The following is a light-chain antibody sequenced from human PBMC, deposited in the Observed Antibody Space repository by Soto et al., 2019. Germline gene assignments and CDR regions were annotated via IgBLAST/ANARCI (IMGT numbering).Light chain of an antibody. CDR1: QSVNGNY. Sequence: EIVLTQSPGTLSLSPGERATLSCRASQSVNGNYLTWYQQKPGQAPRLLIYGASSRATTIPDRFSGSGSGTEFTLTISRLEPEDVAVYYCQQYGSSFLYTFGQGTKLEIK. V-gene: IGKV3-20*01. J-gene: IGKJ2*01. CDR2: GAS. CDR3: QQYGSSFLYT.